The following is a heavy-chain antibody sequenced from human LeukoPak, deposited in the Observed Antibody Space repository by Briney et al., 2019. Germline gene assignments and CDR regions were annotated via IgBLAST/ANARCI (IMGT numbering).Heavy chain of an antibody. CDR1: LFTHSRYS. CDR2: ISSSSSYI. J-gene: IGHJ3*02. CDR3: ARGVSVAGLPDAFDI. V-gene: IGHV3-21*01. D-gene: IGHD6-19*01. Sequence: GWSLRLSRAASLFTHSRYSMNWVRQAPGKGLAGVSCISSSSSYIYYTHPVTGRFTISKDNAKNTLYLQMNSLRAEDTAVYYCARGVSVAGLPDAFDIWGERTMVTVSS.